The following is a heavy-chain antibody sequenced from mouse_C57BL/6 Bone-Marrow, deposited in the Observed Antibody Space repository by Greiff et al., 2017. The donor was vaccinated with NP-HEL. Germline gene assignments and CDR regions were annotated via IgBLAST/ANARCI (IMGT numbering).Heavy chain of an antibody. V-gene: IGHV5-12*01. Sequence: EVKLMESGGGLVQPGGSLKLSCAASGFTFSDYYMYWVRQTPEKRLEWVAYISNGGGSTYYPDTVKGRFTISRDNAKNTLYLQMSRLKSEDTAMYYCARRTYESGFDYWGQGTTLTVSS. D-gene: IGHD2-12*01. J-gene: IGHJ2*01. CDR1: GFTFSDYY. CDR2: ISNGGGST. CDR3: ARRTYESGFDY.